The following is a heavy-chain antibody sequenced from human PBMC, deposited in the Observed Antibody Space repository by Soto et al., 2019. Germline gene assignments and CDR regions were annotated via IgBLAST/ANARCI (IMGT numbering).Heavy chain of an antibody. CDR1: VFTFSDYA. CDR3: AKGGRQWLITSDFNY. D-gene: IGHD6-19*01. J-gene: IGHJ4*02. V-gene: IGHV3-30*18. CDR2: VSHDGRNT. Sequence: VQLVESGGGVVQPGSALRLSCASSVFTFSDYAMHWVRQAPGKGLEWVAVVSHDGRNTHYADSVKGRFTISRDSSKNTVSLEMTSLRAEDTAVYYCAKGGRQWLITSDFNYWGQGALVTVSS.